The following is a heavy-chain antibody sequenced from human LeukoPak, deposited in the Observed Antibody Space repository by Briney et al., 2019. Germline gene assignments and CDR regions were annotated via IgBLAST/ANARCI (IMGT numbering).Heavy chain of an antibody. CDR3: ARRAGAPDFDV. V-gene: IGHV4-34*01. J-gene: IGHJ4*02. CDR2: ITHSGGG. Sequence: PSDTLSLTCNVSGGPFVGYYWTRIRQPPGKGLEWIGEITHSGGGNYNPSLKNRVTISVDSSQNRFSLKVVSVTAADTAVYYCARRAGAPDFDVWGPGMLVSVSS. CDR1: GGPFVGYY. D-gene: IGHD3-10*01.